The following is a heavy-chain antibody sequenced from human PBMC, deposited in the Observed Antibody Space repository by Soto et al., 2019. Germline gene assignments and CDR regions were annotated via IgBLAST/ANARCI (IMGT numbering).Heavy chain of an antibody. J-gene: IGHJ4*02. D-gene: IGHD1-1*01. CDR1: GFTVSSNY. CDR2: IYSGVSR. V-gene: IGHV3-53*04. CDR3: ARVNWNDPYFYLDY. Sequence: EVQLVESGGGLVQPGGSLRLSCAASGFTVSSNYMSWVRQAPGKGLEWVSVIYSGVSRSYADSVKGRFTISRHNSKTTLYLQTHLLRAEATAVYSCARVNWNDPYFYLDYWGQGPLVTVSS.